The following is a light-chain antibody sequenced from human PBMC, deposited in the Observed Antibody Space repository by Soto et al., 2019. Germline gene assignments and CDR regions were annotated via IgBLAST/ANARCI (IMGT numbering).Light chain of an antibody. CDR1: SGDVGHYNF. CDR3: CSYAGSYTWV. V-gene: IGLV2-11*01. CDR2: DVS. J-gene: IGLJ3*02. Sequence: QSVLTRPHSVSGSPGQSVTISCSGTSGDVGHYNFVSWYQHHPGKAPKLIIYDVSTRPSGVPDRFSGSKSGNTASLTISGLQAEDEADFYCCSYAGSYTWVFGGGTKLTVL.